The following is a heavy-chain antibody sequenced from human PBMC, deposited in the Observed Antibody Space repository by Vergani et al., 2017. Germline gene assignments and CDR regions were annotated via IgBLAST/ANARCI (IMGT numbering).Heavy chain of an antibody. V-gene: IGHV3-23*01. Sequence: EVQLLESGGGLVQPGGSLRLSCAASGFTFSSYAMSWVRQAPGKGLEWVSAISGSGGSTYYADSVKGRFTISRDNSKTTLYLQMNSLRAEDTAVYYCAKFGRNKDYGSGSYYRGYYYYMDVWGKGTTVTVSS. J-gene: IGHJ6*03. CDR1: GFTFSSYA. CDR3: AKFGRNKDYGSGSYYRGYYYYMDV. D-gene: IGHD3-10*01. CDR2: ISGSGGST.